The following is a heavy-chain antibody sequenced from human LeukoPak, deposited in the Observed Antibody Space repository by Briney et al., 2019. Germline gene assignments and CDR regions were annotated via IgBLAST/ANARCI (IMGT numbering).Heavy chain of an antibody. CDR2: TSAYNGNT. CDR1: GYTFTSYG. V-gene: IGHV1-18*01. CDR3: ARDQRYSSGWSSFYFDY. D-gene: IGHD6-19*01. J-gene: IGHJ4*02. Sequence: VASVKVSCKASGYTFTSYGISWVRQAPGQGLEWMGWTSAYNGNTNYAQKLQGRVTMTTDTSTSTAYMELRSLRSDDTAVYYCARDQRYSSGWSSFYFDYWGQGTLVTVSS.